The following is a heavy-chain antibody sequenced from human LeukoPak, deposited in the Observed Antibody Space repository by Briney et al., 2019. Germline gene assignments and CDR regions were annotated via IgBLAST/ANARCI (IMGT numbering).Heavy chain of an antibody. D-gene: IGHD3-3*01. Sequence: PSETLSLTCTVSGGSISSDTYYWSWIRQPAGKGLEWIGRIYTSGSTHYNPSLRSRVIISIDRSKNQLSLKLSSVTAADTAVYYCARATNYDLWSAYYHHMDVWGKGTTVTVSS. CDR1: GGSISSDTYY. V-gene: IGHV4-61*02. J-gene: IGHJ6*04. CDR2: IYTSGST. CDR3: ARATNYDLWSAYYHHMDV.